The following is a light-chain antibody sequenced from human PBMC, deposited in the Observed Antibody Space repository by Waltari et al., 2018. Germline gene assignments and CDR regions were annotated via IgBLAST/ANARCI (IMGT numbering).Light chain of an antibody. CDR2: NNF. CDR3: QSSDNYLRGPWL. J-gene: IGLJ3*02. V-gene: IGLV1-40*01. CDR1: SSNIGAGYA. Sequence: QSELTQPPSVSGAPGQRVTISCSGTSSNIGAGYAVQWYQHLPDTAPRILIYNNFNRPSGVPERFSASKSGTSASLTIAGLQPEDEGDYYCQSSDNYLRGPWLFGGGTKVTVL.